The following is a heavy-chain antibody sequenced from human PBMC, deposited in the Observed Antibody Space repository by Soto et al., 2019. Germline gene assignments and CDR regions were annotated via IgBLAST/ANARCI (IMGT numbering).Heavy chain of an antibody. CDR2: IDPSDSYT. CDR3: ARHSNQLLGFDY. Sequence: EVQLVQSGAEVKKPGASLRISCKGSGYSFTSYWISWVRQMPGKGLEWMGRIDPSDSYTNYSPSFQGHVTISADKSISTAYLQWSSLKASDTAISYCARHSNQLLGFDYWGQGTLVTVSS. J-gene: IGHJ4*02. V-gene: IGHV5-10-1*01. D-gene: IGHD2-2*01. CDR1: GYSFTSYW.